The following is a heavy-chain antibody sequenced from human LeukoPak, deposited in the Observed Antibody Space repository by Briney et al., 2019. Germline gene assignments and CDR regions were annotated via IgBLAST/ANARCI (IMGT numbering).Heavy chain of an antibody. CDR2: IYHSGST. V-gene: IGHV4-30-2*01. CDR1: GGSISSGGYS. D-gene: IGHD5-18*01. J-gene: IGHJ4*02. CDR3: ARAGYRERYFDY. Sequence: PSETLSLTCTVSGGSISSGGYSWSWIRQPPGKGLEWIGYIYHSGSTYYNPSLKSRVTISVDRSKNQFSLKLSSVTAADTAVYYCARAGYRERYFDYWGQGTLVTVSS.